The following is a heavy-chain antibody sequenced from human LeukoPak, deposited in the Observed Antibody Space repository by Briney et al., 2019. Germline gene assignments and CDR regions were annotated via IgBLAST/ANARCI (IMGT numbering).Heavy chain of an antibody. J-gene: IGHJ3*02. CDR1: GFTVSTHY. D-gene: IGHD1-14*01. CDR2: IYSAGST. CDR3: ARVRLDRSERNLDAFEN. V-gene: IGHV3-53*01. Sequence: PGGSLRLSCAASGFTVSTHYMSWVRPAPGKGLEWVSNIYSAGSTYYADSVKGRFTISRDNSKKTVDLQMTTLRAEDTAVYYCARVRLDRSERNLDAFENWGQGTMVTVSS.